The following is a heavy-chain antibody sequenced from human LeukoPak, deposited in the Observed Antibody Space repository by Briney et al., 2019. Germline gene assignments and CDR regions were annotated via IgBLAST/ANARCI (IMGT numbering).Heavy chain of an antibody. D-gene: IGHD3-16*01. V-gene: IGHV3-74*01. J-gene: IGHJ6*02. CDR1: GFTFSSYW. CDR3: ARGGGLDV. CDR2: IDRDGSRI. Sequence: GGSLRLSCAASGFTFSSYWMHWVRQAPGKGLVWVSRIDRDGSRINYADSVKGRFSISRDNGKNTLFLQMNSLRAEDAAVYYCARGGGLDVWGQGATVTVSS.